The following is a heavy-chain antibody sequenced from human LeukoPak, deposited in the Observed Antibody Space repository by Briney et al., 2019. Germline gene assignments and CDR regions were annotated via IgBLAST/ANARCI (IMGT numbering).Heavy chain of an antibody. CDR2: IWSDGTNQ. CDR1: GFTFSHYG. J-gene: IGHJ4*02. V-gene: IGHV3-33*01. Sequence: GGSLRLSCAASGFTFSHYGMHWVRQAPGKGLEWVAIIWSDGTNQYYADSVKGRFTISRDDSQKTVYLEMNSLRTEDTAMYYCARDAQSGFDYSNSLQYWGQGTLVTVSS. D-gene: IGHD4-11*01. CDR3: ARDAQSGFDYSNSLQY.